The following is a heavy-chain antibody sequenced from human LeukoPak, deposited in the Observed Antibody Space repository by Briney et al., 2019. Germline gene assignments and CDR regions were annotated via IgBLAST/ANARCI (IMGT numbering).Heavy chain of an antibody. Sequence: SETLSLTCTVSGVSISSGDYYWSWIRQPPGKGLEWIGYIYYSGSTYYNPSLKSRVTIPVDTSKNQFSLKLSSVTAADTAVYYCARDQGRDGYSYYYYGMDVWGQGTTVTVSS. CDR1: GVSISSGDYY. CDR2: IYYSGST. CDR3: ARDQGRDGYSYYYYGMDV. V-gene: IGHV4-30-4*01. J-gene: IGHJ6*02. D-gene: IGHD5-24*01.